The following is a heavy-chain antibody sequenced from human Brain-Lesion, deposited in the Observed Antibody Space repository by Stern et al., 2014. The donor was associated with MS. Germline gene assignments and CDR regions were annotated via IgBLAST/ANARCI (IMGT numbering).Heavy chain of an antibody. D-gene: IGHD3-3*01. Sequence: QVQLGQSGAEVKKPGASVKVSCKTSGYIFTGYYIHWVRQAPGQGLEWMAWINPNPGGPKYAQKFQGRVTMSRDTSISTAYVELSSLTSDDTAVYYCARDQRGITIFGVVTDYYYLGMDVWGQGTTVTVSS. CDR3: ARDQRGITIFGVVTDYYYLGMDV. V-gene: IGHV1-2*02. J-gene: IGHJ6*02. CDR2: INPNPGGP. CDR1: GYIFTGYY.